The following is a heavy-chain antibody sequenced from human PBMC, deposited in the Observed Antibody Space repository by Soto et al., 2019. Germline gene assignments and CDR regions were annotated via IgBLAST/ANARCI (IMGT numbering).Heavy chain of an antibody. CDR2: IYYSGST. D-gene: IGHD6-19*01. V-gene: IGHV4-39*01. CDR3: ARPTSSGWTEDYYYYYMDV. Sequence: SETLSLTCTVSGGSISSSSYYWGWIRQPPGKGLEWIGSIYYSGSTYYNPPLKSRVTISVDTSKNQFSLKLSSVTAADTAVYYCARPTSSGWTEDYYYYYMDVWGKGTTVTVSS. CDR1: GGSISSSSYY. J-gene: IGHJ6*03.